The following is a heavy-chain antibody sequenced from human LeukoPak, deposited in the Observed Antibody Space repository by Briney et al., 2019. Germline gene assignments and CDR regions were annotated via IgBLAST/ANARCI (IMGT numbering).Heavy chain of an antibody. CDR3: ARWVYCTNGVCDRYYYYYMDV. Sequence: NPSETLSLTCTVSGGSISSYYWSWIRQSPGKGLEGSGYIYYSGSTNYNPSLKSRVTISVDTSKNQFSLKLSSGTAADTAVYYCARWVYCTNGVCDRYYYYYMDVWGKGTTVTVSS. CDR1: GGSISSYY. J-gene: IGHJ6*03. D-gene: IGHD2-8*01. V-gene: IGHV4-59*08. CDR2: IYYSGST.